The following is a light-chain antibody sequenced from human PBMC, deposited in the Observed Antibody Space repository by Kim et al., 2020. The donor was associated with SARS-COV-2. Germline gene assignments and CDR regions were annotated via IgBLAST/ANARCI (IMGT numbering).Light chain of an antibody. CDR1: QSVSSDY. CDR2: GAS. CDR3: QQCGGSPPYT. V-gene: IGKV3-20*01. J-gene: IGKJ2*01. Sequence: EIVLTQSPGTLSLSPAERATLSCRASQSVSSDYLAWYQQKPGQAPRLLIYGASSRATGIPDRFSGSGSGTDFTLTISRLEPEDFAVYYCQQCGGSPPYTFGQGTKLEI.